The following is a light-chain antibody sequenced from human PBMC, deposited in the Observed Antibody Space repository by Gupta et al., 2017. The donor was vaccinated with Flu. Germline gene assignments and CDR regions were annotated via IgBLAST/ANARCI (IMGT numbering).Light chain of an antibody. CDR1: QSVLYSSNNKNY. J-gene: IGKJ1*01. CDR2: WAS. V-gene: IGKV4-1*01. CDR3: QQYYRTPWT. Sequence: DIVMTQSPDSLAVSLGERATINCKSSQSVLYSSNNKNYLAWYQQKPGQPPKLLIYWASTRESGVPDRFSGSGSGTXFTLTIXSLQAEDVAVYYCQQYYRTPWTFGXGTKVEIK.